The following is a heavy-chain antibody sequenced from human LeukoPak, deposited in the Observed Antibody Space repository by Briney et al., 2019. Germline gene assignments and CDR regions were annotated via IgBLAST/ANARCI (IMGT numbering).Heavy chain of an antibody. CDR2: ISAYNGNT. D-gene: IGHD3-10*01. CDR3: ARGGTAMVRGVIENHGMYV. Sequence: ASVKVSCKAYGGTFSSYAISWVRQAPGQGLEWMGWISAYNGNTNYAQKLQGRVTMTTDTSTSTAYMELRSLRSDDTAVYYCARGGTAMVRGVIENHGMYVWGQGTTVTVSS. J-gene: IGHJ6*02. CDR1: GGTFSSYA. V-gene: IGHV1-18*01.